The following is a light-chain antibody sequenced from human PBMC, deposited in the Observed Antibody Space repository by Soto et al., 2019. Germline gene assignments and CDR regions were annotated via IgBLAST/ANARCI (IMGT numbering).Light chain of an antibody. Sequence: QSALTQPASVSGSPGQSITISCTGTGSDDGGYNSVSWYQHHPGQAPKLIIYDVSHRPSGVSNRFSGSKSGNTASLTISGLQAEDEADYSCTSYASSNTLVIFGGGTKVTVL. CDR3: TSYASSNTLVI. J-gene: IGLJ2*01. V-gene: IGLV2-14*01. CDR2: DVS. CDR1: GSDDGGYNS.